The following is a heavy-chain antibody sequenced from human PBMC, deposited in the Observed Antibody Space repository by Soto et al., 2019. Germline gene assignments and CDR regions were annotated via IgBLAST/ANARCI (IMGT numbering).Heavy chain of an antibody. J-gene: IGHJ5*02. CDR2: IYFTGST. CDR3: MRGPPRVQWFDP. CDR1: GGAVSSGTYY. V-gene: IGHV4-61*01. Sequence: SETLSLTCTVSGGAVSSGTYYWSWIRHPPGKGLEWIGHIYFTGSTNYNPSLKSRVTMSLDTSRNQFSLKLSSVTAADTAVYYCMRGPPRVQWFDPWGRGTLVTVSS.